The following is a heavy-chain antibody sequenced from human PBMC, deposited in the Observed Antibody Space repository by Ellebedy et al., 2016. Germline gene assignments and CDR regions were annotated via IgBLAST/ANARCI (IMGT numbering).Heavy chain of an antibody. CDR1: GYTFTSYG. CDR2: IIPIFGTA. Sequence: SVKVSXKASGYTFTSYGISWVRQAPGQGLEWMGGIIPIFGTANYAQKFQGRVTITADESTSTAYMELSSLRSEDTAVYYCARVAAARPDDSLDYWGQGTLVTVSS. D-gene: IGHD6-6*01. CDR3: ARVAAARPDDSLDY. V-gene: IGHV1-69*13. J-gene: IGHJ4*02.